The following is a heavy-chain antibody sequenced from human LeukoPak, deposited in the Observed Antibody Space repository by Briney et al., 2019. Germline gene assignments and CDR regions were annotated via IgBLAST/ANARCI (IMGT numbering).Heavy chain of an antibody. V-gene: IGHV1-46*03. Sequence: ASVKVSCKASGYTLINYYMQWVRQAPGQGLEWMGIINPSAGSTSYAQKFQGRVSMTRDTSTSTVYMQLSSLRSGDTAIYYCARTHSWGDKGYFDFWGQGTLVTVSS. CDR2: INPSAGST. CDR3: ARTHSWGDKGYFDF. CDR1: GYTLINYY. J-gene: IGHJ4*02. D-gene: IGHD7-27*01.